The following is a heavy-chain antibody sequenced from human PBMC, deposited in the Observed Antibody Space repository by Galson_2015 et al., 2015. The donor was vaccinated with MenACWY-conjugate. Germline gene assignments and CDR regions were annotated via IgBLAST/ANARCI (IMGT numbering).Heavy chain of an antibody. Sequence: SLRLSCAASGFTFSSYSMNWVRQAPGKGLEWVSDIGTAGDTYYQGSVKYRLTITRQNAKNYLYLQMNSLRAGDTAVYYSAKGGHYSSTKLCFFERWGRSSRVTVSS. CDR3: AKGGHYSSTKLCFFER. D-gene: IGHD2-2*01. CDR2: IGTAGDT. CDR1: GFTFSSYS. V-gene: IGHV3-13*04. J-gene: IGHJ1*01.